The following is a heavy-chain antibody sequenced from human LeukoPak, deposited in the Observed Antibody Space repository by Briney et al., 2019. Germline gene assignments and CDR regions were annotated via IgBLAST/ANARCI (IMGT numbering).Heavy chain of an antibody. CDR3: AKVAMIVVVILPFDY. J-gene: IGHJ4*02. CDR2: ISGSGGST. CDR1: GFTFSSYA. Sequence: QAGGSLRLSCAASGFTFSSYAMSWVRQAPGKGLEWVSAISGSGGSTYYADSVKGRFTVSRDNSKNTLYLQMNSLRAEDTAVYYCAKVAMIVVVILPFDYWGQGTLVTVSS. V-gene: IGHV3-23*01. D-gene: IGHD3-22*01.